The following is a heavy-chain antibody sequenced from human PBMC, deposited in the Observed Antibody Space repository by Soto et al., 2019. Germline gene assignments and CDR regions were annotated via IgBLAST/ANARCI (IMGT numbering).Heavy chain of an antibody. Sequence: VQLVESGGGLVQPGESLRLSCSASGLTFSSYAGHWVRQAPGKGLEYVSGISSDGAGAYYADSVEGRFTISRDNAKNPLYLQRTGLRDVDTPVYYCVHAPHSSIVTPLDYWGQRILVTVSS. CDR3: VHAPHSSIVTPLDY. V-gene: IGHV3-64D*08. J-gene: IGHJ4*02. CDR2: ISSDGAGA. D-gene: IGHD3-22*01. CDR1: GLTFSSYA.